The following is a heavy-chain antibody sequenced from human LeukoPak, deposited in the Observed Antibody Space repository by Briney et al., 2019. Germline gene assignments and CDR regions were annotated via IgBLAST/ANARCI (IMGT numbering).Heavy chain of an antibody. Sequence: GMSLRLSCAASGFTFSSYAMYWVRQAPGKGLEWVALISYDGSNKYYADSVKGRFTISRDNSKNTLYLQMNSLRTEDTAVYYCARDGLRSYYFDYWGQGTLVTVSS. CDR3: ARDGLRSYYFDY. CDR1: GFTFSSYA. V-gene: IGHV3-30*04. CDR2: ISYDGSNK. J-gene: IGHJ4*02.